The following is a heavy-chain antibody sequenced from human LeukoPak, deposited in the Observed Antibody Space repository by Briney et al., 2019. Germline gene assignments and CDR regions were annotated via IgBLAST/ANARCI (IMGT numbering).Heavy chain of an antibody. D-gene: IGHD1-26*01. CDR3: ARRIVRAIWFDP. V-gene: IGHV4-34*01. CDR2: INHSGST. CDR1: GGSFSGYY. J-gene: IGHJ5*02. Sequence: PSETLSLTCAVYGGSFSGYYWSWIRQPPGKGLEWIGEINHSGSTNYNPSLKSRVTISVDTSKNQFSLKLSPVTAADTAVYYCARRIVRAIWFDPWGQGTLVTVSS.